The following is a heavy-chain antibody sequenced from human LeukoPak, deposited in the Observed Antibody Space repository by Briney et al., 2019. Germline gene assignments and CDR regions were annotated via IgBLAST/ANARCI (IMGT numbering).Heavy chain of an antibody. D-gene: IGHD2-2*01. Sequence: PSETLSLTCAVYGGSFSGYYWSWIRQPPGKGLEWIGEINHSGSTNYNPSLKSRVTISVDTSKNQFSLKLSSVTAADTAVYYCAREVCSSTSCYHDWFDPWGQGTLVTVSS. V-gene: IGHV4-34*01. CDR2: INHSGST. CDR3: AREVCSSTSCYHDWFDP. J-gene: IGHJ5*02. CDR1: GGSFSGYY.